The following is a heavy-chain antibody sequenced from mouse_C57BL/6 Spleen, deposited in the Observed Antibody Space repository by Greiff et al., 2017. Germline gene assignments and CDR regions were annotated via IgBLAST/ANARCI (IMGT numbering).Heavy chain of an antibody. V-gene: IGHV1-15*01. CDR2: IDPETGGT. Sequence: QVQLQQSGAELVRPGASVTLSCKASGYTFTDYEMHWVKQTPVHGLEWIGAIDPETGGTAYNQKFKGKAILTADKSSSTAYMELRSLTSEDSAVYYCTRGAYYAPMDYWGQGTSVTVSS. J-gene: IGHJ4*01. CDR1: GYTFTDYE. D-gene: IGHD1-1*01. CDR3: TRGAYYAPMDY.